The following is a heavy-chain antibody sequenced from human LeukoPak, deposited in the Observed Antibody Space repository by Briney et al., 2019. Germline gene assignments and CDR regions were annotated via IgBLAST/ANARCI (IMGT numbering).Heavy chain of an antibody. CDR1: GGSISSYY. CDR2: IYYSGST. J-gene: IGHJ5*02. D-gene: IGHD3-10*01. V-gene: IGHV4-59*08. CDR3: ARGYYYGSGSYPWFDP. Sequence: PSETLSLTCTVSGGSISSYYWSWIRQPPGKGLEWIGYIYYSGSTNYNPSLKSRVTISVDTSKNQFSLKLSSVTAADTAVYYCARGYYYGSGSYPWFDPWGQGTPVTVSS.